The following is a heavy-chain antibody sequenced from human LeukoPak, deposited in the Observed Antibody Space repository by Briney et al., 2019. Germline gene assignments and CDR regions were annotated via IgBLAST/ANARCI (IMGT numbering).Heavy chain of an antibody. D-gene: IGHD5-18*01. Sequence: GGSLRLSCAASGFTFSSYGMHWVRQAPGKGLEWVAVIWYDGSNKYYADSVKGRFTISRDNYKNTLYLQMNSLRAEDTAVYYCARTYGYSYGHIDYWGQGTLVTVSS. V-gene: IGHV3-33*01. CDR1: GFTFSSYG. CDR2: IWYDGSNK. J-gene: IGHJ4*02. CDR3: ARTYGYSYGHIDY.